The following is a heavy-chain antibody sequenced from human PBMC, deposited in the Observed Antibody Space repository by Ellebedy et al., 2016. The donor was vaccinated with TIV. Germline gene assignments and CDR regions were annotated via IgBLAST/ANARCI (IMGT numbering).Heavy chain of an antibody. CDR1: GGYLRTYY. CDR2: IYYTGST. CDR3: ASSPYGDYGIGY. D-gene: IGHD4-17*01. V-gene: IGHV4-59*01. Sequence: GSLRLXCTVSGGYLRTYYWSWIRQSPGKGLEWIGWIYYTGSTNHNPSLKSRVTILLDTSKNQFSLKLSSVTAADTAVYYCASSPYGDYGIGYWGQGTLVTVSS. J-gene: IGHJ4*02.